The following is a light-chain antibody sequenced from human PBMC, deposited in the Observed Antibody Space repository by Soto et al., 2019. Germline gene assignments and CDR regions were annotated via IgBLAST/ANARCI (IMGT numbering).Light chain of an antibody. CDR1: SSNIGSNT. Sequence: QSVLTQSPSASGTPGKRVTISCSGGSSNIGSNTVSWYQQLPGTAPKLLIYINNQRPSGVPDRFSGSKSGTSASLAISGLQSDDEADYYCAAWDDSLNGRVFGGGTKLTV. CDR3: AAWDDSLNGRV. J-gene: IGLJ3*02. CDR2: INN. V-gene: IGLV1-44*01.